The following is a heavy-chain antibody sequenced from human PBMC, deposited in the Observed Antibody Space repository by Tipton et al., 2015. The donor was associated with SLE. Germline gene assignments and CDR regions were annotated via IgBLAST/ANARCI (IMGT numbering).Heavy chain of an antibody. Sequence: TLSLTCTVSGGSISSYYWSWIRQPAGKGLEWIGRIYTSGSTNYNPSLKSRVTISVDTSKNQFSLKLSSVTAADTAVYYCARASYYYDGSALYYYYYMDVWGKGTTVTVSS. D-gene: IGHD3-22*01. CDR2: IYTSGST. CDR1: GGSISSYY. V-gene: IGHV4-4*07. J-gene: IGHJ6*03. CDR3: ARASYYYDGSALYYYYYMDV.